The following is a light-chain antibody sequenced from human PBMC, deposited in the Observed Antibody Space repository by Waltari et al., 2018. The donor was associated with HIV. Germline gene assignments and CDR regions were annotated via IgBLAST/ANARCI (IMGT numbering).Light chain of an antibody. CDR2: GAS. J-gene: IGKJ2*01. V-gene: IGKV3-20*01. CDR3: QQYGRSPYT. CDR1: QSVASEY. Sequence: EIVLTQSPGTLSVSPGGSATLSCRASQSVASEYLAWYQQKLGQAHRLLVYGASSRAPDIPARFSGSGSGTDFTLTISRLEPEDSAVYYCQQYGRSPYTFGQGTKLEIK.